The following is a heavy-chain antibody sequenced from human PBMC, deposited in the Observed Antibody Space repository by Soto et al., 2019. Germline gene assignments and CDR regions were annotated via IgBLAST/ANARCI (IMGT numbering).Heavy chain of an antibody. Sequence: PAGSLRLSCAASGFTVSSYAMSWVRQAPGKGLEWVSAISGSGGSTYYADSVKGRFTISRDNSKNTLYLQMNSLRVEDTAIYYCAKRNGYGDYWGQGTLVTVSS. CDR2: ISGSGGST. V-gene: IGHV3-23*01. J-gene: IGHJ4*02. D-gene: IGHD5-12*01. CDR1: GFTVSSYA. CDR3: AKRNGYGDY.